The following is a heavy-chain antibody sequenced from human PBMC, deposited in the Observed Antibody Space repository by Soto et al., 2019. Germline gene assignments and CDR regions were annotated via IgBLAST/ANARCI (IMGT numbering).Heavy chain of an antibody. CDR3: VRDRHRRRNYYYYYPLEV. CDR2: INAFFGVI. CDR1: GFAFITYG. Sequence: ASVKVSCKASGFAFITYGLHWVRQAPGQGPEWLGWINAFFGVIKYSQKFQGRVTITRDTSASTTSMELDNLRSEDTAPYYCVRDRHRRRNYYYYYPLEVWGQGTTVTVSS. V-gene: IGHV1-3*01. J-gene: IGHJ6*02.